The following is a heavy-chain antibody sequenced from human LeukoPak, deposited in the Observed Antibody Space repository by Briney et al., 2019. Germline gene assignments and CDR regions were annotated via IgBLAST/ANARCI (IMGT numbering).Heavy chain of an antibody. V-gene: IGHV4-4*07. CDR1: GVSIGSYY. CDR3: ARALVAGTSYFDY. D-gene: IGHD6-19*01. CDR2: IYTSGST. Sequence: SETLSLTCTVSGVSIGSYYWSWIRQPAGKGLEWIGRIYTSGSTNYNPSLKSRVTMSVDTSKNQFSLKLSSVTAADTAVYYCARALVAGTSYFDYWGQGTLVTVSS. J-gene: IGHJ4*02.